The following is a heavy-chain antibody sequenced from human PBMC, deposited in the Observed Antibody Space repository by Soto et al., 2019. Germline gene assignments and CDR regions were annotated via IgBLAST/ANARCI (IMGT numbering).Heavy chain of an antibody. CDR3: ARGPSYSDSYFDH. CDR2: ISGSGGGT. Sequence: GGSLRLSCAASGFTFSSYAMSWVRQAPGKGLEWVSAISGSGGGTYYADSVKGRFTISRDNSKNTVYLQMNSLRLEDTAVYYCARGPSYSDSYFDHWGQGTLVTVS. V-gene: IGHV3-23*01. CDR1: GFTFSSYA. J-gene: IGHJ4*02. D-gene: IGHD4-17*01.